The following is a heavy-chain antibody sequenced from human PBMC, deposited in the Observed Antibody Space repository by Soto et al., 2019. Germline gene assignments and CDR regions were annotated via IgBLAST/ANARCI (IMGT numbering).Heavy chain of an antibody. Sequence: ASVKVSCKASGYTFTGYYMHWVRQAPGQGLEWMGWINPNSGGTNYAQKFQGRVTMTRDTSISTAYMELSRLRSDDKAVYYCARDLGYSSSTSCPNDYWGHRTLVTVSS. D-gene: IGHD2-2*01. CDR2: INPNSGGT. CDR3: ARDLGYSSSTSCPNDY. CDR1: GYTFTGYY. J-gene: IGHJ4*01. V-gene: IGHV1-2*02.